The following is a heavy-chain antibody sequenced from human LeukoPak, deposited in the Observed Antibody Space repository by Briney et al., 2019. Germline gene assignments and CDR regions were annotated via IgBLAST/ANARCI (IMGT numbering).Heavy chain of an antibody. CDR3: ARADRGLGYCSGRSCYSMDYWFDP. D-gene: IGHD2-15*01. J-gene: IGHJ5*02. Sequence: PSETLSLPCTVSGGSISSYYWSWIRQPAGKGLEWVGRIYTSGSTNYNPSLKSRVPMSVDTSTNQFSLKLSSVTAADTAVYYCARADRGLGYCSGRSCYSMDYWFDPWGQGTLVTVSS. V-gene: IGHV4-4*07. CDR1: GGSISSYY. CDR2: IYTSGST.